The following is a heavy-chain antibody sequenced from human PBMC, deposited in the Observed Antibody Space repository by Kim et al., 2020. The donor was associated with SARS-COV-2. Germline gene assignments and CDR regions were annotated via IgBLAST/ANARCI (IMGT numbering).Heavy chain of an antibody. V-gene: IGHV3-23*01. CDR2: ISGSGGST. D-gene: IGHD1-26*01. J-gene: IGHJ1*01. Sequence: GGSLRLSCAASGFTFSNYAMSWVRQAPGKGLEWVATISGSGGSTYYADSVKGRFTISRDNSKNKLYLQVNSLRAENTAVYYCAKWVYSGNYYDFQQCGQG. CDR1: GFTFSNYA. CDR3: AKWVYSGNYYDFQQ.